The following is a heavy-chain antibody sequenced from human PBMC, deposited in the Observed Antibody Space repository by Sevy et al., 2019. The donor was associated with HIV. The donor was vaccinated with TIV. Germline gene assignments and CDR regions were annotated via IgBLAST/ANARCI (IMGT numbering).Heavy chain of an antibody. CDR2: ISYDGSNK. CDR1: GFTFSSYG. Sequence: GGSLRLSCAASGFTFSSYGMHWVRQAPGKGLEWVAVISYDGSNKYYADSVKGRFTISRDNSKNTLYLQMNSLRAEDTAGYYCAKDKNRYSSSWYRRTDYYYGMDVWGQGTTVTVSS. D-gene: IGHD6-13*01. CDR3: AKDKNRYSSSWYRRTDYYYGMDV. J-gene: IGHJ6*02. V-gene: IGHV3-30*18.